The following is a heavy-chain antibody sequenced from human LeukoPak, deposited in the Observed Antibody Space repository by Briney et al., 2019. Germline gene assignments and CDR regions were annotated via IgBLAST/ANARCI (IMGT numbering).Heavy chain of an antibody. CDR1: GFTFSSYA. CDR3: AGYCSGGSCYYYYYGMDV. CDR2: ISGSGGST. J-gene: IGHJ6*02. Sequence: GGSLRLSCAASGFTFSSYAMSWVRQAPGKGLEWVSAISGSGGSTYYADSVKGRFTISRDNSKNTLYLQMNSLRAEDTAVYYCAGYCSGGSCYYYYYGMDVWGQGTTVTVSS. D-gene: IGHD2-15*01. V-gene: IGHV3-23*01.